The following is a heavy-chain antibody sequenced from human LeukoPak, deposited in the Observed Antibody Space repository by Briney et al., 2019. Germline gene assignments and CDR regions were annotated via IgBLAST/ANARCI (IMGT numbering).Heavy chain of an antibody. CDR3: ARDRDYDILTGYYFGDAFDI. Sequence: PGGSLRLSCAASGFTFSSYAMHWVRQAPGKGLEYVSAISSNGGSTYYANSVKGRFTISRDNSKNTLYLQMGSLRAEDMAVYYCARDRDYDILTGYYFGDAFDIWGQGTMVTVSS. D-gene: IGHD3-9*01. J-gene: IGHJ3*02. CDR1: GFTFSSYA. V-gene: IGHV3-64*01. CDR2: ISSNGGST.